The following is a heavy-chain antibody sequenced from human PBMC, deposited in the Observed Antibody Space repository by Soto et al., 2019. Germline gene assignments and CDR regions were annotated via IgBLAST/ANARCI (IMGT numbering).Heavy chain of an antibody. CDR3: AKDLYYDILTGYSWFDP. CDR1: GFTFSSYA. V-gene: IGHV3-23*01. Sequence: QPGGSLRLSCAASGFTFSSYAMSWVRQAPGKGLEWVSAISGSGGSTYYADSVKGRFTISRDNSKNTLYLQMNSLRAEDTAVYYCAKDLYYDILTGYSWFDPWGQGTLVTVSS. CDR2: ISGSGGST. D-gene: IGHD3-9*01. J-gene: IGHJ5*02.